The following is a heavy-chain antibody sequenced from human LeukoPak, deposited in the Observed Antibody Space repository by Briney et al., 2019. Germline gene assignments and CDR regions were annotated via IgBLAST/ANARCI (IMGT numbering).Heavy chain of an antibody. D-gene: IGHD3-22*01. CDR3: ARDDTHYGSSGSFYDAFDI. CDR2: ISYDGSNK. Sequence: PGGSLRLSCAASAFTFRTYAMHWVRQAPGKGLEWVAVISYDGSNKYYADSVKGRFTISRDNSKNMLYLQMNSLRAEDTAVYYCARDDTHYGSSGSFYDAFDIWGQGTMVTVSS. J-gene: IGHJ3*02. V-gene: IGHV3-30-3*01. CDR1: AFTFRTYA.